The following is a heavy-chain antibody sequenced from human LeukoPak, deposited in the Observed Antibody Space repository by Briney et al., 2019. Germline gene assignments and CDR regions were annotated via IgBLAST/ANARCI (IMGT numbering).Heavy chain of an antibody. CDR2: VSGNGGST. CDR1: GFIFSSDA. Sequence: GGSLRLSCAASGFIFSSDAMNWVRLAPGKGLEWVSSVSGNGGSTFYADSVKGRFAITRDNSKNTLYLQMNSLRAEDTAVYYCAKDRVYSISCWFDPWGQGTLVTVSS. D-gene: IGHD4-11*01. CDR3: AKDRVYSISCWFDP. J-gene: IGHJ5*02. V-gene: IGHV3-23*01.